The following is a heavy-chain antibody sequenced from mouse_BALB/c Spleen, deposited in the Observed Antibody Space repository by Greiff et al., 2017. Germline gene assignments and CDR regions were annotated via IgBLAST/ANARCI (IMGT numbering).Heavy chain of an antibody. CDR1: GYTFTSYN. J-gene: IGHJ4*01. Sequence: QVQLQQPGAELVKPGASVKMSCKASGYTFTSYNMHWVKQTPGQGLEWIGAIYPGNGDTSYNQKFKGKATLTADKSSSTAYMQLSSLTSEDSAVYYCATGAYGGNYVESAMDYWGQGTSVTVSS. D-gene: IGHD1-1*02. CDR3: ATGAYGGNYVESAMDY. CDR2: IYPGNGDT. V-gene: IGHV1-12*01.